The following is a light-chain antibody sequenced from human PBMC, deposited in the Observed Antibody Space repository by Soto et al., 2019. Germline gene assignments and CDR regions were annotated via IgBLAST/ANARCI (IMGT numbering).Light chain of an antibody. Sequence: IQMAQGTSVDPASVRDINRSTSRASQPISSWLAWYQQVPGQAPYLLIYPASTLQSGVPSRFSGSVSATDFTLTINSLSPEHLATFYCQQGYTFPRAFGQGTKVDIK. CDR3: QQGYTFPRA. CDR2: PAS. J-gene: IGKJ1*01. CDR1: QPISSW. V-gene: IGKV1-12*01.